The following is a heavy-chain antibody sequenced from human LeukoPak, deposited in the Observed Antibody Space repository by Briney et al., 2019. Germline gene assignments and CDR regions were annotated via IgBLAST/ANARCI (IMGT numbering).Heavy chain of an antibody. J-gene: IGHJ5*01. Sequence: GGSQRLACAASGFTFSYSPIHWVRQASGKGLEWVGRVRDKANNYATGYAASVTGRFTISRDGSQNTVYLQMNSLKIEDTAVYYSTRQPPGTGTVDSWGHGTLVTVSS. D-gene: IGHD3/OR15-3a*01. V-gene: IGHV3-73*01. CDR2: VRDKANNYAT. CDR3: TRQPPGTGTVDS. CDR1: GFTFSYSP.